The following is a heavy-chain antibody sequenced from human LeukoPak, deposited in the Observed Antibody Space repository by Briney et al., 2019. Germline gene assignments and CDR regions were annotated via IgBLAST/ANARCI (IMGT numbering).Heavy chain of an antibody. J-gene: IGHJ6*03. D-gene: IGHD1-26*01. Sequence: SETLSLTCTVSGGSISSSSYYWGWIRQPPGKGLEWIGSIYYSGSTYYNPSLKSRVTISVDTSKNQFSLKLSSVTAADTAVYYCARVWELYMDVWGKGTTVTVSS. V-gene: IGHV4-39*07. CDR2: IYYSGST. CDR3: ARVWELYMDV. CDR1: GGSISSSSYY.